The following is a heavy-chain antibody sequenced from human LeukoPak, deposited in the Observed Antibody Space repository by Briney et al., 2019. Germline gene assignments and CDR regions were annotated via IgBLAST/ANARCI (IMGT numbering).Heavy chain of an antibody. CDR2: ISAYNGNT. Sequence: GASVKVSCKASGYTFTSYGISWVRQAPGQGLEWMGWISAYNGNTNYAQKLQGRVTMTTDTSTSTAYMELRSLRSDDTAVYYCARGHGSGSYYFRYYYYMDVWGKGTTVTVSS. CDR3: ARGHGSGSYYFRYYYYMDV. V-gene: IGHV1-18*01. J-gene: IGHJ6*03. D-gene: IGHD3-10*01. CDR1: GYTFTSYG.